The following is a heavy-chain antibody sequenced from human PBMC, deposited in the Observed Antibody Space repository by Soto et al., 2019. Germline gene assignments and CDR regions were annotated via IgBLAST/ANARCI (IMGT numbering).Heavy chain of an antibody. CDR1: GFTFSSYA. D-gene: IGHD5-18*01. J-gene: IGHJ4*02. CDR3: ARDPSYGPFDY. V-gene: IGHV3-30-3*01. Sequence: QVQLVESGGGVVQPGRSLRLSCAASGFTFSSYAMHWVRQAPGKGLEWVAVISYDGSNKYYVDSVKGRFTISRDNSKNTLYLQMNSLRAEDTAVYYCARDPSYGPFDYWGQGTLVTVSS. CDR2: ISYDGSNK.